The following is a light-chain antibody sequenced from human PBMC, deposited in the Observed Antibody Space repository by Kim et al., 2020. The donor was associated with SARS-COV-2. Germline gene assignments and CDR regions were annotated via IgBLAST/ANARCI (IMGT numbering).Light chain of an antibody. CDR1: KSISSR. CDR2: DAS. Sequence: SASVGDRVTILCRASKSISSRVAWYHQRPGKAPRLLIYDASDLESGVPSRFSGSGSGTEFTLTISSLQPDDFATYYCQQYHSYSYTFGQGTKLEI. V-gene: IGKV1-5*02. J-gene: IGKJ2*01. CDR3: QQYHSYSYT.